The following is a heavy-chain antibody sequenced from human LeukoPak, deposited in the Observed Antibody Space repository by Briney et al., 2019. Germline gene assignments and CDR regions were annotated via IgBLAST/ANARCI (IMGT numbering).Heavy chain of an antibody. J-gene: IGHJ4*02. CDR1: GFTFSSYG. Sequence: PGGSLRLSCAASGFTFSSYGMHWVRQAPGKGLEWVAFIRYDGSNKYYADSVKGRFTISRDNSKNTLYLQMNSLRAEDTAVYYCAKGLDTAMAYYFDYWGQGTLVTVSS. CDR2: IRYDGSNK. CDR3: AKGLDTAMAYYFDY. D-gene: IGHD5-18*01. V-gene: IGHV3-30*02.